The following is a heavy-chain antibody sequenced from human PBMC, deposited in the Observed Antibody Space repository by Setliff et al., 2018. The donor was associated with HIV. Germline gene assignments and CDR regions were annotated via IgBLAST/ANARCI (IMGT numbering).Heavy chain of an antibody. J-gene: IGHJ4*02. CDR3: ARGPRDYDSSGYTS. Sequence: GGSLRLSCAASGFTFSNYVINWVRQAPGKGLEWISGISGSGVNSYYADSVKGRFTISRDNSKNTLYLQMNSLRADDTALYYCARGPRDYDSSGYTSWGQGTLVTVSS. D-gene: IGHD3-22*01. V-gene: IGHV3-23*01. CDR2: ISGSGVNS. CDR1: GFTFSNYV.